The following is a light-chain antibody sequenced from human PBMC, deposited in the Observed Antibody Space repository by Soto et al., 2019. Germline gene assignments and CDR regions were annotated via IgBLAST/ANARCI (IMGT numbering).Light chain of an antibody. CDR2: LNSDGSH. V-gene: IGLV4-69*01. J-gene: IGLJ2*01. CDR3: QTWGTGILV. Sequence: QSVLTQSPSASASLGPSVKLTCTLSSGHSSYAIAWHQQQPEKGPRFLMKLNSDGSHNKGDGIPDRFSGSSSGAERHLTISSLQSEDEADYYCQTWGTGILVFGGGTKVTVL. CDR1: SGHSSYA.